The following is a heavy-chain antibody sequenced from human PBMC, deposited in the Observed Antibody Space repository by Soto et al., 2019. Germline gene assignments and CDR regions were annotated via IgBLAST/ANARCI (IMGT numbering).Heavy chain of an antibody. CDR2: IYWDGDK. Sequence: QITLKESGPTLVKPTQTLTLTCTFSGFSLSTNGVGVGWIRQPPGKALEWLALIYWDGDKRYSPSLRSRLTLTKDTVKNELVLTMTNMDPVDTATYYCPRRRDGTYALDYWGQGTLVIVAS. V-gene: IGHV2-5*02. CDR3: PRRRDGTYALDY. D-gene: IGHD1-26*01. CDR1: GFSLSTNGVG. J-gene: IGHJ4*02.